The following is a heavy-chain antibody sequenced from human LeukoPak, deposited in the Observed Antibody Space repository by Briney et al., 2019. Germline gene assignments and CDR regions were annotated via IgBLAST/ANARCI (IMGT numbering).Heavy chain of an antibody. CDR2: IKQEGNEK. D-gene: IGHD4-23*01. CDR1: GFTFRNYW. CDR3: AANGGPFDF. Sequence: AGGSLRLSCAASGFTFRNYWISWVRQAPGKGLEFVAKIKQEGNEKYYVDSVKGRFTISRDNAKISMYLQMNGLRAEDTAVYYCAANGGPFDFWGQGTLVTVSA. J-gene: IGHJ4*02. V-gene: IGHV3-7*05.